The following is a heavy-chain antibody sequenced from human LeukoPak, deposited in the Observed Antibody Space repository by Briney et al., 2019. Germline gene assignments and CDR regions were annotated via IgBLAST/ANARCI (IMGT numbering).Heavy chain of an antibody. J-gene: IGHJ4*02. D-gene: IGHD6-13*01. Sequence: SQTLSLTCAISGDSVSSNSAAWNWIRQSPSRGLEWLGRTYYRSKWYNDYAVSVKSRITINPDTSKNQFSLKLNSVTAADTAVYYCARGLPAAGDFDFWGQGTLVTVSS. CDR1: GDSVSSNSAA. V-gene: IGHV6-1*01. CDR2: TYYRSKWYN. CDR3: ARGLPAAGDFDF.